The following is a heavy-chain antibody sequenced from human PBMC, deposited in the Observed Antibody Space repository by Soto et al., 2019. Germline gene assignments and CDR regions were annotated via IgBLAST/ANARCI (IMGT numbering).Heavy chain of an antibody. Sequence: QVQLVQSGAAVKKPGSSVKVSCKASGGIFSSYAISWLRQAPGHGLEWMGAVIPILGQAYYAQDLQDRVSITADESTRTTYMELSSLRSEDTAVDFCARVGGIGAPPGTDYWGQGTLVTVSS. CDR3: ARVGGIGAPPGTDY. V-gene: IGHV1-69*01. J-gene: IGHJ4*02. D-gene: IGHD6-6*01. CDR2: VIPILGQA. CDR1: GGIFSSYA.